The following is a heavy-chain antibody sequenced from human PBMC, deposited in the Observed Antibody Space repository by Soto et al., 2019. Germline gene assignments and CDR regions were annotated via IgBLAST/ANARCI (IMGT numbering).Heavy chain of an antibody. J-gene: IGHJ4*02. Sequence: QVQLVQSGAEVKKPGSSVKVSCKASGGTFSSSTISWVRQAPGQGLEWMGRIIPILGIASYAQKFQGRVTXTXXKSTSTAYMELSSLRSEDTAVYYCARSYARGYFDYWGQGTLVTVSS. CDR2: IIPILGIA. D-gene: IGHD1-26*01. CDR3: ARSYARGYFDY. V-gene: IGHV1-69*02. CDR1: GGTFSSST.